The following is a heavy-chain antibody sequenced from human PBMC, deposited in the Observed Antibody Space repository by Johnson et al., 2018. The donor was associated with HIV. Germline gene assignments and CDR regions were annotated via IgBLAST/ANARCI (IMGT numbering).Heavy chain of an antibody. D-gene: IGHD2-15*01. CDR1: AFTFSSYW. CDR3: ARDPDVTPGAFDI. J-gene: IGHJ3*02. Sequence: VQLVESGGGLVQPGGSLRLSCAASAFTFSSYWMSWVRQAPGKGLEWVANIKQDGSEKYYVDSVKGRFTISRDNAKNSLYLQMNSLRAEDTAVYYCARDPDVTPGAFDIWGQGTMVTVSS. V-gene: IGHV3-7*05. CDR2: IKQDGSEK.